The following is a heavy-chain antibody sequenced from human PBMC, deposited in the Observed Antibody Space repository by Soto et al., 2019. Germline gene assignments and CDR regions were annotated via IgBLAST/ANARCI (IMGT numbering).Heavy chain of an antibody. D-gene: IGHD2-2*01. CDR3: ARGRDSHPLEPAAMGPLFDY. Sequence: TSETLSLTCTVSGGSINSGNYYWGWIRQPPGKGLEWIGSIYYSGSTYYTPSLKSRVTISVDTSKNQFSLKLSSVTAADTAVYYCARGRDSHPLEPAAMGPLFDYWGQGTLVTVSS. CDR1: GGSINSGNYY. CDR2: IYYSGST. J-gene: IGHJ4*02. V-gene: IGHV4-39*07.